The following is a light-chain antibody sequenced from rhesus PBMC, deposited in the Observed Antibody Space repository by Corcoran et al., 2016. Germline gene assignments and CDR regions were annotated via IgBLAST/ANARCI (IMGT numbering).Light chain of an antibody. Sequence: DIQMTQSPSSLSASVGDNVTITCRASQGVSSWLAWYQQKPGKAPKVLIFKASSLQSGVPSRVSGSGSGTDFTLTISSLQPEDFATYYCLQYTTTPFTFGPGTKLDIK. CDR1: QGVSSW. CDR3: LQYTTTPFT. V-gene: IGKV1-21*01. J-gene: IGKJ3*01. CDR2: KAS.